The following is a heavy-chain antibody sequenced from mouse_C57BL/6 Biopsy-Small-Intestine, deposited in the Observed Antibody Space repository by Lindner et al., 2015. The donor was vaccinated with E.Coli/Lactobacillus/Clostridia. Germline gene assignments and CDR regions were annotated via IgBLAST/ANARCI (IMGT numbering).Heavy chain of an antibody. CDR1: GYSFTAYY. CDR3: VKCDGHSVWMAY. V-gene: IGHV1-42*01. Sequence: VQLQESGPELVKPGASVKISCKASGYSFTAYYMHWVKQSPEKSLEWIGEINPSTGGSTYNQKFKSKATLTVNRSSNTAYMHLWSLTSEDSAVYYCVKCDGHSVWMAYWGQGTLVTVSA. D-gene: IGHD2-3*01. CDR2: INPSTGGS. J-gene: IGHJ3*01.